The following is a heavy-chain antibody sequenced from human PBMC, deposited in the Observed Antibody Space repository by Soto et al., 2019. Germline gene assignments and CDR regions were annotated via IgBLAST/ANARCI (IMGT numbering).Heavy chain of an antibody. CDR3: ATPPRPTTTENWFDP. J-gene: IGHJ5*02. CDR2: ISTYSGDT. D-gene: IGHD1-1*01. Sequence: QVHLVQSGVEVKTPGASVKVSCQASGYTFFTYDISWVRQAPGQGLEWMGWISTYSGDTKYAQKFQGRVTMTTDTSTTTAHLELGSLKSYDTAVYYLATPPRPTTTENWFDPWGQGTLVTVSS. V-gene: IGHV1-18*01. CDR1: GYTFFTYD.